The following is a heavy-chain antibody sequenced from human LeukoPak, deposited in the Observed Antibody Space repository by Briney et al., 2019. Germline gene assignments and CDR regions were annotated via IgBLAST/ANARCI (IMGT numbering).Heavy chain of an antibody. Sequence: SVKVSCKASGGTFSSYAISWVRQAPGQGLEWMGGIIPIFGTANYAQKFQGRVTITADESTSTAYMELSSLRSEDTAVYHCARDLGYCSGGSCFGFDPWGQGTLVTVSS. J-gene: IGHJ5*02. V-gene: IGHV1-69*13. D-gene: IGHD2-15*01. CDR2: IIPIFGTA. CDR3: ARDLGYCSGGSCFGFDP. CDR1: GGTFSSYA.